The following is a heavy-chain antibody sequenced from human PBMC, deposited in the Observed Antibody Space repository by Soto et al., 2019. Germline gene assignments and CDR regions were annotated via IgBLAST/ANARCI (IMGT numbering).Heavy chain of an antibody. CDR3: AKDLRANYDYIWGSYRRTDAFDI. J-gene: IGHJ3*02. Sequence: EVQLLESGGGLVQPGGSLRLSCAASGFTFSSYAMSWVRQAPGKGLEWVSAISGSGGSTYYADSVKGRFTISRDNSKNRLYLQMDSLRAEDRAVYYCAKDLRANYDYIWGSYRRTDAFDIWGQGTMVTVSS. CDR2: ISGSGGST. V-gene: IGHV3-23*01. D-gene: IGHD3-16*02. CDR1: GFTFSSYA.